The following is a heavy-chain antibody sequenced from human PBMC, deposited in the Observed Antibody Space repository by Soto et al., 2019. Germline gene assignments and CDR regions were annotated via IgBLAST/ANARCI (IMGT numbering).Heavy chain of an antibody. CDR1: GYTFTNYG. J-gene: IGHJ6*03. D-gene: IGHD6-6*01. Sequence: QVQLLQSGAEVKKPGASVKVSCKASGYTFTNYGITWVRQAPGQGLEWMGWISAYNGDTHYTQRLQGSVTMTTDTPTSTAYMELRGLRSEDTAVYYCARVPELVGYFYCYSDVLGKGTTVTVSS. CDR3: ARVPELVGYFYCYSDV. CDR2: ISAYNGDT. V-gene: IGHV1-18*01.